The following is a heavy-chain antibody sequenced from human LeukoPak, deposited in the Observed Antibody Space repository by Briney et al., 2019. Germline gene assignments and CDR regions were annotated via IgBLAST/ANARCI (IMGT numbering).Heavy chain of an antibody. CDR1: GGSISSSSYY. Sequence: SETLSLTCTVSGGSISSSSYYWGWIRQPPGKGLEWIGSIYHSGSTYYNPSLKSRVTISVDTSKNQFSLKLSSVTAADTAVYYCARDIVVVTATPDWFDPWGQGTLVTVSS. D-gene: IGHD2-21*02. J-gene: IGHJ5*02. CDR3: ARDIVVVTATPDWFDP. CDR2: IYHSGST. V-gene: IGHV4-39*07.